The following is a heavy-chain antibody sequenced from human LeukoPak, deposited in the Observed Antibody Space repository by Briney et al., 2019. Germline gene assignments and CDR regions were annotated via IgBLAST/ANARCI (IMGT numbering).Heavy chain of an antibody. D-gene: IGHD2-2*01. Sequence: PGRSLRLSCAASGFTFSSYGMHWVRQAPGKGLEWVAVIWYDGSNKYYADSVKGRFTISRDNSKNTLYLQMNSLRAEDTAVHYCARDRGYCSSTSCNYGMDVWGKGTTVTVSS. V-gene: IGHV3-33*01. J-gene: IGHJ6*04. CDR1: GFTFSSYG. CDR2: IWYDGSNK. CDR3: ARDRGYCSSTSCNYGMDV.